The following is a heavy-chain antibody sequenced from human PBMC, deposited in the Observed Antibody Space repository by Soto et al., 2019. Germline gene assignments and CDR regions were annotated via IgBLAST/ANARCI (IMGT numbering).Heavy chain of an antibody. CDR1: GVSFSGYY. CDR2: INHSGST. D-gene: IGHD3-10*01. Sequence: SETLSLTCAVYGVSFSGYYWSWIRQPPGKGLEWIGEINHSGSTNYNPSLKSRVTISVDTSKNQFSLQLSSVTAADTAVYYCARGRVSGGARYYYGSGSYYNGKRLDYWGQGTPVTVCS. J-gene: IGHJ4*02. CDR3: ARGRVSGGARYYYGSGSYYNGKRLDY. V-gene: IGHV4-34*01.